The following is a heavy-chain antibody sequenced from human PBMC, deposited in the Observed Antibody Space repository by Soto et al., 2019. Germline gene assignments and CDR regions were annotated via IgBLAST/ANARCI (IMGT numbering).Heavy chain of an antibody. Sequence: QVQLVESGGGVVQPGRSLRLSCAASGFTFSSYGMHWVRQAPGKGLEWVAVISYDGSNKYYADSVKGRFTISRDNSKNTLYLQMNSLRAEDTAVYYCAKDRSVLYSRGCHGFDYWGQGTLVTVSS. D-gene: IGHD6-19*01. V-gene: IGHV3-30*18. J-gene: IGHJ4*02. CDR2: ISYDGSNK. CDR3: AKDRSVLYSRGCHGFDY. CDR1: GFTFSSYG.